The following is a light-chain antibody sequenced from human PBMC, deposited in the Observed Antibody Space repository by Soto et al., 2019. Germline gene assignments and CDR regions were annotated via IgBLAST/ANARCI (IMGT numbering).Light chain of an antibody. V-gene: IGLV1-51*01. J-gene: IGLJ3*02. CDR3: ATWDGRLPGEV. CDR2: DNN. Sequence: QSVLTQSPSASAAPGQKVTISCSGSSSNIGNNYVSWYQQLPGTAPKLLIYDNNKRPSGIPDRFSGSKSGTSGTLDITGLQAGDEADYYCATWDGRLPGEVFGGGTKLTVL. CDR1: SSNIGNNY.